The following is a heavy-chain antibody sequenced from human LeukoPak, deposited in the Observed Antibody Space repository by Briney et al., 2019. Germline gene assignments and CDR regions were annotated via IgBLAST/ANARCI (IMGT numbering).Heavy chain of an antibody. J-gene: IGHJ6*03. V-gene: IGHV3-23*01. D-gene: IGHD3-22*01. Sequence: GGSLRLSCAASGFTFSSYAMSWVRQAPGKGLEWVSAISGSGGSTYYADSVRGRFTISRDNAKNSLYLQMNSLRAEDTAVYYCARRGYYYDSSGDYYMDVWGKGTTVTVSS. CDR2: ISGSGGST. CDR3: ARRGYYYDSSGDYYMDV. CDR1: GFTFSSYA.